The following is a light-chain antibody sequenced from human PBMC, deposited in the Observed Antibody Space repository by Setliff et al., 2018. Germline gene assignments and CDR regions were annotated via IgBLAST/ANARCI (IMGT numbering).Light chain of an antibody. Sequence: QSVLTQPASVSGSPGQSITISCTGTSSDVGAYNYVSRYQQHPGKAPKVMIYDVSNRPSGVSNRFSGSKSGNTASLTISGLQADDEADYYCFSYTTSTAWVFGGGTKVTVL. V-gene: IGLV2-14*01. CDR1: SSDVGAYNY. CDR2: DVS. CDR3: FSYTTSTAWV. J-gene: IGLJ3*02.